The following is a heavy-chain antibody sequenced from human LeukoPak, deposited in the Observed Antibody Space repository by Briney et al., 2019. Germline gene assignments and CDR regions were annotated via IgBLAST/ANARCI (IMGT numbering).Heavy chain of an antibody. Sequence: SETLSLTCTVSGGSISSHYWSWIRQPPGKGLEWIGYICYSGSTNYNPSLKSRVTISVDTSKNQFSLKLSSVTAADTAVYYCARCGGYYDSSGYYSRTENAFDIWGQGTMVTVSS. CDR3: ARCGGYYDSSGYYSRTENAFDI. V-gene: IGHV4-59*11. CDR2: ICYSGST. CDR1: GGSISSHY. D-gene: IGHD3-22*01. J-gene: IGHJ3*02.